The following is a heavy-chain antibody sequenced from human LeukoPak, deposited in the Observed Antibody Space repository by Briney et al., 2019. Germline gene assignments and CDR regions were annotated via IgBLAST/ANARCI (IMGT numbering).Heavy chain of an antibody. D-gene: IGHD2-15*01. CDR3: VSGISLSLWHYFDY. Sequence: ASVKVSCKASGYIFTNYAMHWVRQAPGQRIEWLGWISAGSGNTKYSQKFQGRVTITRDTSASTAYMELSGLRSEDTALYYCVSGISLSLWHYFDYWGQGTLVTVSS. V-gene: IGHV1-3*01. CDR2: ISAGSGNT. CDR1: GYIFTNYA. J-gene: IGHJ4*02.